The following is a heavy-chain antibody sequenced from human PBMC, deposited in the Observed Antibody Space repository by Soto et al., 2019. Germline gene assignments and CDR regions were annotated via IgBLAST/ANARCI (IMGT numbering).Heavy chain of an antibody. J-gene: IGHJ3*02. D-gene: IGHD2-15*01. CDR1: GGSFSGYY. Sequence: TSETLSLTCAVYGGSFSGYYLSWIRQPPGKGLEWIGEINRSGSTNYNPSLKSRVTISVDTSKNQFSLKLSSVTAADTAVYYCARLRVADCSGGSCSDAFDIWGQGTMVTVSS. CDR2: INRSGST. CDR3: ARLRVADCSGGSCSDAFDI. V-gene: IGHV4-34*01.